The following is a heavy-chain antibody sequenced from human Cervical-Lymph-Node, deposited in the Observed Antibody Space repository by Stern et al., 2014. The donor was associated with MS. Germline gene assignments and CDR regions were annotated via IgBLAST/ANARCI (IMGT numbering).Heavy chain of an antibody. V-gene: IGHV3-74*02. CDR2: ISNEGSSI. D-gene: IGHD3-16*01. J-gene: IGHJ4*02. Sequence: VQLVESGGGIVQPGGSLRLSCAASGFTFSRHWIHWVRQAPGKGLGWVSFISNEGSSISYADSVKGRFTISRDNAKDTLYLQMSSLRVDDTAIYYCARGGAGAIDYWGQGTLVTVSS. CDR1: GFTFSRHW. CDR3: ARGGAGAIDY.